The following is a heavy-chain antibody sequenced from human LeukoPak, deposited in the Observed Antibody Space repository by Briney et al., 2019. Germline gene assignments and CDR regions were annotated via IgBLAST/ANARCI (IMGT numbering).Heavy chain of an antibody. D-gene: IGHD6-13*01. Sequence: GGSLRLSCAASGFTFSSHTMNWVRQAPGKGLEWVSSISSGSNTIFYADSVRGRFTISRDNSKNTLYLQMNSLRAEDTAVYYCARDLIAAAGTNYWGQGTLVTVSS. J-gene: IGHJ4*02. V-gene: IGHV3-48*01. CDR3: ARDLIAAAGTNY. CDR2: ISSGSNTI. CDR1: GFTFSSHT.